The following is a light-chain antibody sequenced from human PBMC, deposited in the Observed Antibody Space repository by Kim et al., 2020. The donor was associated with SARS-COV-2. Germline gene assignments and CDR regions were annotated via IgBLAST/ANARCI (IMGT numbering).Light chain of an antibody. Sequence: SSELTQDPAVSVALGQTVKITCQGDSLRNSYASWYQQKPGQAPQLVVYEKNSRPAGISDRFSGSSSGNTAPLTITGAQAEDEAEYYCHSRVSFAKEYVFG. V-gene: IGLV3-19*01. CDR3: HSRVSFAKEYV. CDR1: SLRNSY. J-gene: IGLJ1*01. CDR2: EKN.